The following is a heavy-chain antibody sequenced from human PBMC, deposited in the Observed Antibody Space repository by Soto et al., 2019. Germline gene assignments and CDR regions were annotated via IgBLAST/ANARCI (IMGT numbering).Heavy chain of an antibody. CDR1: GFTFSSYW. Sequence: EVQLVESGGGLVQPGGSLRPSCAASGFTFSSYWMSWVRQAPGKGLEWVANIKQDGSEKYYVDSVKGRFTISRDNAKNLLYLQMNSLRAEDTAVYYCARDRAPTPGWFDPWGQGTLVTVSS. CDR3: ARDRAPTPGWFDP. CDR2: IKQDGSEK. J-gene: IGHJ5*02. V-gene: IGHV3-7*03.